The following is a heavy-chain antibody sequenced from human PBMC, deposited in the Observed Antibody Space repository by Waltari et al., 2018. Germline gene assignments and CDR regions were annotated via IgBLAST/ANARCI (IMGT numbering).Heavy chain of an antibody. CDR2: IYHSGST. D-gene: IGHD4-17*01. V-gene: IGHV4-38-2*01. CDR1: GYSISSGYY. J-gene: IGHJ4*02. Sequence: QVQLQESGPGLLKPSETLSLTCAVSGYSISSGYYWGWIRQPPGKGLEWIGSIYHSGSTYYNPSLKSRVTISVDTSKNQFSLKLSSVTAADTAVYYCARRGWGGDYRLWGQGTLVTVSS. CDR3: ARRGWGGDYRL.